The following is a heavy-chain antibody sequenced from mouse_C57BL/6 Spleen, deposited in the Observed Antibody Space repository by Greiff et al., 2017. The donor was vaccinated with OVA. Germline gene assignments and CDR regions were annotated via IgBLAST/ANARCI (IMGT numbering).Heavy chain of an antibody. Sequence: QVQLQQPGAELVKPGASVKLSCKASGYTFTSYWMHWVKQRPGRGLEWIGRIDPNSGGTKYNAKFKSTSTLTVAKPSSTAYMQLSSLTSEDSAVYEGERGDIYSNYRYWYVDGWGTGTTVTVSS. D-gene: IGHD2-5*01. J-gene: IGHJ1*03. V-gene: IGHV1-72*01. CDR3: ERGDIYSNYRYWYVDG. CDR2: IDPNSGGT. CDR1: GYTFTSYW.